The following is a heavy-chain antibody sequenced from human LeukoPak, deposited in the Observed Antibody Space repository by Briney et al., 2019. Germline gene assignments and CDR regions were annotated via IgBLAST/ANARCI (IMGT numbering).Heavy chain of an antibody. D-gene: IGHD3-22*01. CDR2: ISGSGGST. CDR3: AKENYYYDSSGYYFDAFDI. Sequence: PGGSLRLSCAASGFTFSSYAMSWVRQAPGKGLEWVSAISGSGGSTYYADSVKGRFTISRDNSKNTLYLQMNSLRAEDTAVYYCAKENYYYDSSGYYFDAFDIWGQGTMVTVSS. J-gene: IGHJ3*02. V-gene: IGHV3-23*01. CDR1: GFTFSSYA.